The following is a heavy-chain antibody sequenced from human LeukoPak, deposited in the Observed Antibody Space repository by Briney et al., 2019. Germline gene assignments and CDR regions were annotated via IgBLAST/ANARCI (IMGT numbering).Heavy chain of an antibody. D-gene: IGHD2-2*02. CDR1: GGSISSGDYY. CDR3: ARGGGRDIVVVPAAISRHYYFDY. CDR2: IYYSGST. Sequence: SETLSLTCTVSGGSISSGDYYWSWIRQPPGRGLEWIGYIYYSGSTYYNPSLKSRATISVDTSKNQFSLKLSSVTAADTAVYYCARGGGRDIVVVPAAISRHYYFDYWGQGTLVTVSS. J-gene: IGHJ4*02. V-gene: IGHV4-30-4*08.